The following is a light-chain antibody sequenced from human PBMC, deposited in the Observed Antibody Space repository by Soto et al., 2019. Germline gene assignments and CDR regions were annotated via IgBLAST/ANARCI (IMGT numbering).Light chain of an antibody. J-gene: IGLJ1*01. Sequence: TGTSSDVGGYNYVSWYQQHPGKAPKLMIYDVSNRPSGVSNRFSGSKSGNTASLTISGLQAEDKADYYCSSYTSSSTQVFGTGTKVTVL. V-gene: IGLV2-14*04. CDR1: SSDVGGYNY. CDR2: DVS. CDR3: SSYTSSSTQV.